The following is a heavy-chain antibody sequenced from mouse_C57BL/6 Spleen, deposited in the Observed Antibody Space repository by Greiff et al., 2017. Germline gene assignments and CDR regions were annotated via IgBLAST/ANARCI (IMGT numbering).Heavy chain of an antibody. J-gene: IGHJ2*01. CDR3: ARDRGLRRYFDY. CDR1: GFTFSDFY. CDR2: SRNKANDYTT. D-gene: IGHD2-4*01. V-gene: IGHV7-1*01. Sequence: EVMLVESGGGLVQSGRSLRLSCATSGFTFSDFYMEWVRQAPGKGLEWIAASRNKANDYTTEYSASVKGRFIVSRDTSQSILYLQMNALRAEDTAIYYCARDRGLRRYFDYWGQGTTLTVSS.